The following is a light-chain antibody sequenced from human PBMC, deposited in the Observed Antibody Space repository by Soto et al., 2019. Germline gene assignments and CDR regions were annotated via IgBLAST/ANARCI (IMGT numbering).Light chain of an antibody. J-gene: IGLJ2*01. CDR2: DNN. CDR3: GTWDSSLSAGV. CDR1: SSNIGNTD. V-gene: IGLV1-51*01. Sequence: QSVLTQPPSVSAAPGQKVTISCSGSSSNIGNTDTDVSWYQQLPGTAPKLLIYDNNKRPSGIPDRFSGSKSGTSATLGITGLQTGDEADYYCGTWDSSLSAGVFGGGTKLTVL.